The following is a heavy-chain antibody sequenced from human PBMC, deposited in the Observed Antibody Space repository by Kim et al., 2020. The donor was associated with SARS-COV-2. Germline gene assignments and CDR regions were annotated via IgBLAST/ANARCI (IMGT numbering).Heavy chain of an antibody. CDR2: ISYDGSNK. V-gene: IGHV3-30*18. CDR1: GFTFSSYG. D-gene: IGHD3-22*01. J-gene: IGHJ4*02. CDR3: VKLHNYDSSDY. Sequence: GGSLRLSCAASGFTFSSYGMHWVRQAPGKGLEWVAVISYDGSNKYYADSVKGRFTISRDNSKNTLYLQMNSLRAEDTAVYYCVKLHNYDSSDYWGKGTLV.